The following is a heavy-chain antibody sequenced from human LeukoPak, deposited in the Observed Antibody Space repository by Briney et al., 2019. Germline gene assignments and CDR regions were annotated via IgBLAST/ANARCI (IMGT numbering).Heavy chain of an antibody. D-gene: IGHD6-19*01. V-gene: IGHV3-30-3*01. CDR3: ARDPRLTPIAVAGSLDY. J-gene: IGHJ4*02. CDR1: GFTFSSYA. CDR2: ISYDGSNK. Sequence: PGRSLRLSCAASGFTFSSYAMHWVRQAPGKGLEWVAVISYDGSNKYYADSVKGRFTISRDNSKNTLYLQMNSLRAEDTAVYYCARDPRLTPIAVAGSLDYWGQGTLVTVSS.